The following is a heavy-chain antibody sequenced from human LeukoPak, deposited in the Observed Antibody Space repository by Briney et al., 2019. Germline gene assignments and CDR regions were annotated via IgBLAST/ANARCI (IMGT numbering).Heavy chain of an antibody. Sequence: GGSLRLSCAASGFTFSGSAMHWVRQASGKGLELVGRIRSKANSYATAYAASVKGRFTISRDDSKNTAYLQMNSLKTEDTAVYYCTRLEDTAMVYYYYYYMDVWGKGTTVTVSS. CDR3: TRLEDTAMVYYYYYYMDV. V-gene: IGHV3-73*01. J-gene: IGHJ6*03. CDR2: IRSKANSYAT. D-gene: IGHD5-18*01. CDR1: GFTFSGSA.